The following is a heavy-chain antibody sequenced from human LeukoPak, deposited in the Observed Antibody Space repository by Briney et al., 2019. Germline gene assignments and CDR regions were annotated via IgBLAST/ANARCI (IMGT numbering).Heavy chain of an antibody. V-gene: IGHV3-23*01. Sequence: GGSLRLSCAASGFTFSSYAMSWARQAPGKGREWVSSVSGGGGTTHHADSVKGRFTISRDNYKSTLYLQMNSLGAGDTAVYYCARDGWNVFFDYWGQGALVSVSS. D-gene: IGHD1-1*01. CDR2: VSGGGGTT. J-gene: IGHJ4*02. CDR1: GFTFSSYA. CDR3: ARDGWNVFFDY.